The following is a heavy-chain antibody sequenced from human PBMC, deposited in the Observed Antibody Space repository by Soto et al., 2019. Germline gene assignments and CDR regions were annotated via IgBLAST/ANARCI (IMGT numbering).Heavy chain of an antibody. D-gene: IGHD4-17*01. CDR3: AMSMTTVVTLDY. CDR2: ISYSGST. J-gene: IGHJ4*02. Sequence: QLQLQESGPGLVKPSETLSLTWTVSGGSIRRSSYYWVWIRQTPGKGLEWIGSISYSGSTYYNPSLKSRDTISVDTSKNPFSLKLISVTAADTAVYYCAMSMTTVVTLDYWGQGTLVTV. CDR1: GGSIRRSSYY. V-gene: IGHV4-39*01.